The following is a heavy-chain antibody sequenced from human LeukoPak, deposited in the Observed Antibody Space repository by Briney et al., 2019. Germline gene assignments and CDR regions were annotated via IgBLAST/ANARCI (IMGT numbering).Heavy chain of an antibody. CDR1: GGSISSYY. CDR2: ISYSGST. J-gene: IGHJ4*02. CDR3: ARGGSGYFDY. V-gene: IGHV4-59*01. Sequence: SETLSLTCTVSGGSISSYYWSWIRKPPGKGLEWIGYISYSGSTNYNPSLKSRVTISVDASKNQFSLKLTSVTAADTAVYYCARGGSGYFDYWGQGTLVTVSS. D-gene: IGHD2-15*01.